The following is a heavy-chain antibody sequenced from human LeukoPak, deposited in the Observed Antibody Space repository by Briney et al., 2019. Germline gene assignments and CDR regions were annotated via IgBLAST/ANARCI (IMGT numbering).Heavy chain of an antibody. D-gene: IGHD3-10*01. J-gene: IGHJ4*02. CDR3: ASPYGSGGVDY. V-gene: IGHV3-66*01. CDR1: GFTVSSNY. CDR2: IYSGGST. Sequence: GGSPRLSCAASGFTVSSNYMSWVRQAPGKGLEWVSVIYSGGSTYYADAVKGRFTISRDNSKNTLYLQMNSLRAEDTAVYYCASPYGSGGVDYWGQGTLVTVSS.